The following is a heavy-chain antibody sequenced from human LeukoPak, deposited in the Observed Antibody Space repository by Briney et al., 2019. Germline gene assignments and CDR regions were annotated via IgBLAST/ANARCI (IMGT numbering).Heavy chain of an antibody. J-gene: IGHJ6*03. D-gene: IGHD6-13*01. CDR2: INPNSGNT. CDR1: GYTFTSYD. V-gene: IGHV1-8*03. Sequence: GASLKVSCEASGYTFTSYDINWVRQATGQGLEWLGWINPNSGNTGYAQKFKGRVTITRNTSISTAYMELSSLRAEDTAVYYCARGMAAAGTGFYYYYYYYMDVWGKGTTVTVSS. CDR3: ARGMAAAGTGFYYYYYYYMDV.